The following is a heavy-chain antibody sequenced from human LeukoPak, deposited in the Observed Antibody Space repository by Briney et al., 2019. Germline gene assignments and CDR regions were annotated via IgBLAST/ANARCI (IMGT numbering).Heavy chain of an antibody. Sequence: SETLSLTCTVSGGSISSYYWRWIRQPPGKGLEWIGYIYYSGSTNYNPSLKSRVTISVDTSKNQFSLKLSSVTAADTAVYYCARVRYYYDSSGYQYYFDYWGQGTLVTVSS. CDR3: ARVRYYYDSSGYQYYFDY. D-gene: IGHD3-22*01. J-gene: IGHJ4*02. CDR1: GGSISSYY. V-gene: IGHV4-59*01. CDR2: IYYSGST.